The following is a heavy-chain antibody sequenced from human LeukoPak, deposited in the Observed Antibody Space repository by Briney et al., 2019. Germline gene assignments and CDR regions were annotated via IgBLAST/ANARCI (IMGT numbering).Heavy chain of an antibody. CDR1: GFDFNNYA. Sequence: PGGSLRLSCVASGFDFNNYAVHWVRQVPGKGLEWVGFTSYDETSIYYAGSVKGRFTISRDNSENTLYLQMNSLRPEDTAVYFCSRGPRTRSQLPHFDYWGQGTLVTVSS. CDR2: TSYDETSI. CDR3: SRGPRTRSQLPHFDY. J-gene: IGHJ4*02. D-gene: IGHD1-1*01. V-gene: IGHV3-30*04.